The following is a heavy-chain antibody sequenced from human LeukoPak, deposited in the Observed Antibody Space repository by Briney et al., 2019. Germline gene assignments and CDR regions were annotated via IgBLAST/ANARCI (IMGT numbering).Heavy chain of an antibody. J-gene: IGHJ4*02. Sequence: GGSLRLSCAASGFTFSSYAMHWVRQAPGKGLEYVSAISSNGGSTYYANSVKGRFTISRDNSKNTLYLQMGSLRAEDMAVYCCARGPTRDYGGNSGDYWGQGTLVTVSS. V-gene: IGHV3-64*01. D-gene: IGHD4-23*01. CDR3: ARGPTRDYGGNSGDY. CDR1: GFTFSSYA. CDR2: ISSNGGST.